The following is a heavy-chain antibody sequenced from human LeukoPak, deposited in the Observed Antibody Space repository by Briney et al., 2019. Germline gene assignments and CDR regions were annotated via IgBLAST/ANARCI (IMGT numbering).Heavy chain of an antibody. J-gene: IGHJ6*02. D-gene: IGHD6-19*01. CDR2: IIAILGIA. CDR3: ARDEYSSGWYEGYYYYGMDV. V-gene: IGHV1-69*04. Sequence: SVKVSCKASGGTFSSYAISWVRQAPGQGLEWMGRIIAILGIANYAQKFQGRVTITADKSTSTAYMELSSLRSEDTAVYYCARDEYSSGWYEGYYYYGMDVWGQGTTVTVSS. CDR1: GGTFSSYA.